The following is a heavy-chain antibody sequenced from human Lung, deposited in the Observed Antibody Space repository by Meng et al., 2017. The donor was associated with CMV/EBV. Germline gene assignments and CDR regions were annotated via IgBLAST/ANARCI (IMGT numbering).Heavy chain of an antibody. CDR2: IIPILGIA. D-gene: IGHD3-10*01. CDR1: GGTFSSYA. V-gene: IGHV1-69*10. Sequence: XVXVSXXASGGTFSSYAISWVRQAPGQGLEWMGGIIPILGIANYAQKFQGRVTITADKSTSTAYMELSSLRSEDTAVYYCARARDYYGSGSHAFDIWGQGTMVXVSS. CDR3: ARARDYYGSGSHAFDI. J-gene: IGHJ3*02.